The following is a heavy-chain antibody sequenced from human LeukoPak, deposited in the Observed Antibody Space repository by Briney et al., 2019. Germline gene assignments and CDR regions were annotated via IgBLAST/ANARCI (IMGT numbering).Heavy chain of an antibody. J-gene: IGHJ4*02. CDR2: IYHSGST. CDR1: GYSISSGYY. Sequence: SETLSLTCTVSGYSISSGYYWGWIRQPPGKGLEWIGSIYHSGSTYYNPSLKSRVTISVDTSKNQFSLKLSSVTAADTAVYYCARVSPICSGGSCYLIIDYWGQGTLVTVSS. V-gene: IGHV4-38-2*02. CDR3: ARVSPICSGGSCYLIIDY. D-gene: IGHD2-15*01.